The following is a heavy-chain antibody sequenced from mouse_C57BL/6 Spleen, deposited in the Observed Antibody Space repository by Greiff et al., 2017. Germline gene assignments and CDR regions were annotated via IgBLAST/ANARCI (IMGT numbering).Heavy chain of an antibody. CDR2: FYPGSGSL. CDR1: GYTFTEYT. D-gene: IGHD1-1*01. V-gene: IGHV1-62-2*01. J-gene: IGHJ4*01. CDR3: ARHEEEREYYGRGAMDY. Sequence: VQLQPSGAELVKPGASVKLSCKASGYTFTEYTIPWVKQRSGQGLEGIGWFYPGSGSLKYNGKFKAKATLTEDKYSSTVSMELSSWTSEDSAVYFGARHEEEREYYGRGAMDYWGQGTAVTVSS.